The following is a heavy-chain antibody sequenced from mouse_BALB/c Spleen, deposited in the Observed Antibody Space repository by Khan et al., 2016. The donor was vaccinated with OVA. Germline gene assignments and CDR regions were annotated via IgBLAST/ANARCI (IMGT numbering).Heavy chain of an antibody. CDR1: GYTFTDYV. CDR3: ARAGWDVFAY. J-gene: IGHJ3*01. Sequence: QVQLQQSGPELVKPGASVKMSCKASGYTFTDYVMNWVKQRNGQGLEWIGQIYPGSDSTYKNEKFKGKATLTADRSSSTAYMQLSNLTSEYSAVYFCARAGWDVFAYWGQGTLVTVSA. V-gene: IGHV1-77*01. D-gene: IGHD4-1*01. CDR2: IYPGSDST.